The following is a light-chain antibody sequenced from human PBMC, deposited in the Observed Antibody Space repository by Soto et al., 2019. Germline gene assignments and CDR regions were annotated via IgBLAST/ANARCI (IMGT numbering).Light chain of an antibody. CDR3: SSYAWSNSYE. V-gene: IGLV2-8*01. Sequence: QSVLTQPASASGSPVQSVTISCTGTSSNVGGYNYVSWYQQHPGKAPKLMLYSVSKRPSELPERVSGPKSDNTASLTVSGLEVEDEAVYYCSSYAWSNSYEFGTGT. CDR1: SSNVGGYNY. CDR2: SVS. J-gene: IGLJ1*01.